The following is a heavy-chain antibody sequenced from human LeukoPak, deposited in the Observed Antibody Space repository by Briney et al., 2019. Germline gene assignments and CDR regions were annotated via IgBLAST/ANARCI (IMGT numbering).Heavy chain of an antibody. Sequence: GGSLRLSCAASGFTFDDYGMSWVRQAPGKGLEWVSAISGSGGSTYYADSVKGRFTISRDNSKNTLYLQMNSLRAEDTAVYYCAKVTPYCSGGSCYYFDYWGQGTLVTVSS. D-gene: IGHD2-15*01. CDR2: ISGSGGST. V-gene: IGHV3-23*01. J-gene: IGHJ4*02. CDR1: GFTFDDYG. CDR3: AKVTPYCSGGSCYYFDY.